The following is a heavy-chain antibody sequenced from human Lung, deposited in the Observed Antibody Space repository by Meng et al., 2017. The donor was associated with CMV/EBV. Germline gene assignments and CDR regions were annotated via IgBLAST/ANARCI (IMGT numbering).Heavy chain of an antibody. CDR2: IYHSGSP. V-gene: IGHV4-4*02. Sequence: VLLQSLGPGRVKRSGPLSPPWAVYGGSIRISNRRSWVRQPPGKGLEWIGEIYHSGSPNYNPSLKSRVTISVDKSKNQFSLKLSSVTAADTAVYYGASFPPPGKQWLVTDYWGQGTLVTVSS. CDR3: ASFPPPGKQWLVTDY. J-gene: IGHJ4*02. D-gene: IGHD6-19*01. CDR1: GGSIRISNR.